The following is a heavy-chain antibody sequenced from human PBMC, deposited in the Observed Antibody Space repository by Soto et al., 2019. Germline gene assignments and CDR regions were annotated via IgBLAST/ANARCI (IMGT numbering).Heavy chain of an antibody. CDR3: AREPYLHKARNDL. D-gene: IGHD2-21*01. Sequence: PSQTLSLTCNVSGDSVSSVDYFWTWIRQSPGKRLEWMGYIFRSGVTYYNPSLNRRLLIAVDSSKNQFSLELRSVTVADTAVDFRAREPYLHKARNDLWGQGILVTGSS. V-gene: IGHV4-30-4*01. J-gene: IGHJ5*02. CDR2: IFRSGVT. CDR1: GDSVSSVDYF.